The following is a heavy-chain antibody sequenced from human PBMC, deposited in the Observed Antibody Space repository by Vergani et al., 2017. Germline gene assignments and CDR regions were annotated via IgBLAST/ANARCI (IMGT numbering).Heavy chain of an antibody. V-gene: IGHV4-61*02. Sequence: QVKLQESGPGLLKPSQTLSLTCTVSGESIRSGSHYWSWIRQPAGKGPEWIGHIHTGGGTDLNPSFKSRVSISVDTSKSQFSLQLNSVTVADTAVYYCARSRPYCTSGSCPAIWGQGTLVTVSS. D-gene: IGHD2-15*01. J-gene: IGHJ4*02. CDR2: IHTGGGT. CDR3: ARSRPYCTSGSCPAI. CDR1: GESIRSGSHY.